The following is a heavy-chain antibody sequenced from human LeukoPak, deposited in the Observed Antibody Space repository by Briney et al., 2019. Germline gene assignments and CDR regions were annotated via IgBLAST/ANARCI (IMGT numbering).Heavy chain of an antibody. CDR1: GYTFTSYD. CDR2: MNPNSGNT. Sequence: GASVKVSCKASGYTFTSYDINWVRQATGQGLEWMGWMNPNSGNTGYAQKFQGRVTMTRNTSISTAYMELSSLRSEDTAVYYCARGASSLWFGELLDYYYYYMDVWGKGTTVTVSS. V-gene: IGHV1-8*01. CDR3: ARGASSLWFGELLDYYYYYMDV. J-gene: IGHJ6*03. D-gene: IGHD3-10*01.